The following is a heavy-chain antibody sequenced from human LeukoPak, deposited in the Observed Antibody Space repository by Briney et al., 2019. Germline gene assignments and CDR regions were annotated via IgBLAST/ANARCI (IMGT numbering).Heavy chain of an antibody. CDR3: ATPGYYFDY. Sequence: ASVKVSFKVSGYTLTELSMHWVRQAPGKGLEWMGGFDPEDGERIYAQKFQGRVTMTEDTSTDTAYMELSSLRSEDTAEYYCATPGYYFDYWGQGTLVTVSS. CDR2: FDPEDGER. CDR1: GYTLTELS. V-gene: IGHV1-24*01. J-gene: IGHJ4*02.